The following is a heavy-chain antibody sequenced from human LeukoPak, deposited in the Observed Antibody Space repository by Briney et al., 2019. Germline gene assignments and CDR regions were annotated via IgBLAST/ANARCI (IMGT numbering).Heavy chain of an antibody. CDR2: IRYDGSNK. J-gene: IGHJ4*02. D-gene: IGHD3-22*01. Sequence: GESLRLSCAASGFTFSSYGMHWVRQAPGKGLEWVAFIRYDGSNKYYADSVKGRFTISRDNSKNTLYLQMNSLRAEDTAVYYCAKPDYYDSSGHALYYDYWGQGTLVTVSS. CDR1: GFTFSSYG. V-gene: IGHV3-30*02. CDR3: AKPDYYDSSGHALYYDY.